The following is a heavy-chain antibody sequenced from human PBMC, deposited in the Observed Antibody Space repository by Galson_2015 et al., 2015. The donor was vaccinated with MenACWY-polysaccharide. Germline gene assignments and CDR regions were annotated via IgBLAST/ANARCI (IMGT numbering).Heavy chain of an antibody. V-gene: IGHV4-39*01. CDR3: ARPWAQFSFFDS. Sequence: ETLSLTCTVSGGSISSSSYYWGWIRQPPGKGLEWIGTIYIYYGGGTYYNPSLESRATISVDTSKNQFSLKLSSVTAADTAVYYCARPWAQFSFFDSWGPGTLVTVSS. D-gene: IGHD1-26*01. CDR1: GGSISSSSYY. CDR2: IYIYYGGGT. J-gene: IGHJ4*02.